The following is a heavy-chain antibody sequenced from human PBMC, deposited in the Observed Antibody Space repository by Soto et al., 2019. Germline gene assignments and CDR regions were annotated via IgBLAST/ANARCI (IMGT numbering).Heavy chain of an antibody. CDR3: GRVASLNYNMDF. CDR2: INSGGSNT. J-gene: IGHJ6*03. V-gene: IGHV3-74*01. Sequence: EVQLLESGGGLVQPGGSLRLSCAASGFTFSSYCMHWVRQAPGKGLVWVSRINSGGSNTNYADSVKGRFTISRDKTTNKLQMKMSREEDTDMSVYDRGRVASLNYNMDFWGKGTTVTVSS. CDR1: GFTFSSYC.